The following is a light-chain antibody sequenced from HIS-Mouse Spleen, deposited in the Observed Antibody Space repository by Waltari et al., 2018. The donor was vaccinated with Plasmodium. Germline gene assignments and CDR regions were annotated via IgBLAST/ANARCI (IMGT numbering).Light chain of an antibody. V-gene: IGLV1-44*01. CDR2: SNN. Sequence: QSVLTQPPSASGTPGQRVTISCSGSSSNIGSNTVNWYQQLPGTAPKLLIYSNNQRPSGVPDRLSGSKSGTSASLAISGLQSEDEADYYWAAWDDSLNGPVFGGGTKLTVL. J-gene: IGLJ2*01. CDR1: SSNIGSNT. CDR3: AAWDDSLNGPV.